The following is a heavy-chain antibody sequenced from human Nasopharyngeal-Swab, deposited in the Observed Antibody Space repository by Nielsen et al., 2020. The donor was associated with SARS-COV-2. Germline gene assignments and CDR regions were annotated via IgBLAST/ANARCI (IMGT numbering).Heavy chain of an antibody. CDR3: ARERGRGGIWNYYYYYMDV. CDR2: IYYSGST. J-gene: IGHJ6*03. V-gene: IGHV4-30-4*05. Sequence: WIRQVPGKGLERIGSIYYSGSTYYNPSLKSRVTISVDTSKNQFSLKLSSVTAADTAVYYCARERGRGGIWNYYYYYMDVWGKGTTVTVSS. D-gene: IGHD3-10*01.